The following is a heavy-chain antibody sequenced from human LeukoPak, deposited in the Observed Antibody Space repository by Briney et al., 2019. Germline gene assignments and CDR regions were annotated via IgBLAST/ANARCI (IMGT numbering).Heavy chain of an antibody. D-gene: IGHD6-19*01. Sequence: EASVKVSCKASGYIFTAYYMHWVRQAPGQGLEWMGWTNPNSGGTNYAQKFQGRVTMTRDTSISTAYMELSRLRSDDTAVYYCARHAVYAGSGWAFDFWGQGTLVTVFS. CDR1: GYIFTAYY. CDR3: ARHAVYAGSGWAFDF. CDR2: TNPNSGGT. J-gene: IGHJ4*02. V-gene: IGHV1-2*02.